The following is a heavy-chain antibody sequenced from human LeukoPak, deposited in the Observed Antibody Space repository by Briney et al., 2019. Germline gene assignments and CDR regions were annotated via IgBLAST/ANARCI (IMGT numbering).Heavy chain of an antibody. CDR1: GGSISTYY. CDR3: ARDSRRELLHAFDI. J-gene: IGHJ3*02. V-gene: IGHV4-59*01. Sequence: SETLSLTCTVSGGSISTYYWSWIRQRPGKGLEWIAYIDYSASTNYNPSLKSRVTISVDTSKNQFSLKLSSVTAADTAVYYCARDSRRELLHAFDIWGRGTMVTVSS. D-gene: IGHD1-26*01. CDR2: IDYSAST.